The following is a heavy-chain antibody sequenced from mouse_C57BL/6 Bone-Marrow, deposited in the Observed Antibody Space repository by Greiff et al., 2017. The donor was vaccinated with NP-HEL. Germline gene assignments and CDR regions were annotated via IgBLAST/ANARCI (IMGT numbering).Heavy chain of an antibody. CDR2: INPYNGDT. D-gene: IGHD1-1*01. J-gene: IGHJ2*01. V-gene: IGHV1-20*01. Sequence: VQLQQSGPELVKPGDSVKISCKASGYSFTGYFMNWVMQSHGKSLEWIGRINPYNGDTFYNQKFKGKATLTVDKSSSTAHMELRSLTSEDSAVYYCARDITTVVPSGYWGQGTTLTVSS. CDR1: GYSFTGYF. CDR3: ARDITTVVPSGY.